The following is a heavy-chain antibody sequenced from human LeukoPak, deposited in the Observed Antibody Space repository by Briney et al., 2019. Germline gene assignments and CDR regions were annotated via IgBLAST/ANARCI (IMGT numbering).Heavy chain of an antibody. CDR2: IYHSRST. D-gene: IGHD3-10*01. V-gene: IGHV4-39*01. CDR1: GGSISTSSYY. J-gene: IGHJ4*02. CDR3: ARHRWMEVYGSGSYYVDY. Sequence: PSETLSLTCTVSGGSISTSSYYWGWIRQPPGKGLEWIGSIYHSRSTYYNASLKSRATISADTSENQFFLKLSSVTAADTAVYYCARHRWMEVYGSGSYYVDYWGQGTLVTVSS.